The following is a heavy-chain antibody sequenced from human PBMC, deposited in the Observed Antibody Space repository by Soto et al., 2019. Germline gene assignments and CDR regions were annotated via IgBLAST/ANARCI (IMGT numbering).Heavy chain of an antibody. CDR1: GYSFTSYW. CDR2: IYPGDSDT. V-gene: IGHV5-51*01. D-gene: IGHD2-15*01. CDR3: ARLADYCSGGSCYHGMDV. Sequence: GESLKISCKGSGYSFTSYWIGWVRQMPGKGLEWMGIIYPGDSDTRYSPSFQGQVTISADKSISTAYVQWSSLKASDTAMYYCARLADYCSGGSCYHGMDVWGQGTTVTVSS. J-gene: IGHJ6*02.